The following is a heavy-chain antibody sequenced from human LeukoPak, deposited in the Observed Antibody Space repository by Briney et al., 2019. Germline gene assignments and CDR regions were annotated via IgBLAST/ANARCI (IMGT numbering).Heavy chain of an antibody. V-gene: IGHV4-61*08. J-gene: IGHJ4*02. Sequence: SQTLSLTCTVSGGSISSGDYYWSWIRQPPGKGLEWIGYIYYSGSTNYNPSLKSRVTISVDTSKNQFSLKLSSVTAADTAVYSCARCIDYGDCSDYFDYWGQGTLVTVSS. CDR3: ARCIDYGDCSDYFDY. CDR2: IYYSGST. D-gene: IGHD4-17*01. CDR1: GGSISSGDYY.